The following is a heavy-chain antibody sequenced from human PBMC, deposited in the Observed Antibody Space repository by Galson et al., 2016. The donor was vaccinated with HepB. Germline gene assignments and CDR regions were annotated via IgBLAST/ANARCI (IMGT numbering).Heavy chain of an antibody. Sequence: SVKVSCKASGYTFTDSDINWVRQATGQGLEWMGRMDPNTGDAGYAQKFKGRVTLTRNTSINTAYMVLSALRSEDTAVYYCARGRFGMFYSKFDPWGRGTLVSVSS. CDR1: GYTFTDSD. CDR3: ARGRFGMFYSKFDP. J-gene: IGHJ2*01. V-gene: IGHV1-8*01. CDR2: MDPNTGDA. D-gene: IGHD2-15*01.